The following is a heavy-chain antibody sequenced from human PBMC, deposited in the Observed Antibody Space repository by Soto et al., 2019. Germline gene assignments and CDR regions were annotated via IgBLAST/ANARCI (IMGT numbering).Heavy chain of an antibody. V-gene: IGHV1-69*12. CDR1: GGTFSSYA. J-gene: IGHJ4*02. D-gene: IGHD3-3*01. Sequence: QVQLVQSGAEVKKPGSSVKVSCKASGGTFSSYAISWVRQAPGQGLEWMGGIIPIFGTANYAQKFQGRVTITAVESTSTAYMELGSLRSEDTAVYYCARVRVRFLEWLGSEGWGQGTLVTVSS. CDR3: ARVRVRFLEWLGSEG. CDR2: IIPIFGTA.